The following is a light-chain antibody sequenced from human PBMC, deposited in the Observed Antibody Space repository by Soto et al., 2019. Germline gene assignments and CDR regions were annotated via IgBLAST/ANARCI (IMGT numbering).Light chain of an antibody. Sequence: SASVGDRVTITCRASQSITIWLAWYQQKPGKAPKLLIYDASSLEGGVPSRFSGSGSGTEFTLTISGLQPDDFATYYCQQYNSFSWTFGQGTKVDIK. J-gene: IGKJ1*01. CDR3: QQYNSFSWT. CDR1: QSITIW. V-gene: IGKV1-5*01. CDR2: DAS.